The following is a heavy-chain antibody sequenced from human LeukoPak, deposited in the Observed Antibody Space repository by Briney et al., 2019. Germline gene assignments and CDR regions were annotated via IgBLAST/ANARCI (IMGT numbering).Heavy chain of an antibody. J-gene: IGHJ4*02. CDR1: GFTFSSYW. CDR2: IKQDGGEK. V-gene: IGHV3-7*01. D-gene: IGHD3-10*01. CDR3: ARDRERGDSYFNY. Sequence: GGSLRLSCAASGFTFSSYWMSWVRQAPGKGLEWVANIKQDGGEKYFLDSVKGRFTISRDNAKNSLYLQMNSLRAEDTAVYYCARDRERGDSYFNYWGQGTLVAVSS.